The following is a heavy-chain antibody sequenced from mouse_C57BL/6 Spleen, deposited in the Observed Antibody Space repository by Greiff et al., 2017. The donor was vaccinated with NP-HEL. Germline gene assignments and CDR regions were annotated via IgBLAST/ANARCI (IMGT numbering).Heavy chain of an antibody. D-gene: IGHD2-12*01. CDR2: ISYDGSN. CDR1: GYSITSGYY. Sequence: DVQLQESGPGLVKPSQSLSLTCSVTGYSITSGYYWNWIRQFPGNKLEWMGYISYDGSNNYNPSLKNRISITRDTSKNQFILKLNSVTTEDTATYYCARGGSQLAFDYWGQGTTLTVSS. CDR3: ARGGSQLAFDY. J-gene: IGHJ2*01. V-gene: IGHV3-6*01.